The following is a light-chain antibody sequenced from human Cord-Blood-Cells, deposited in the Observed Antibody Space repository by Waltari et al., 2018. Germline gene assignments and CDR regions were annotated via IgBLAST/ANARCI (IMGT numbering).Light chain of an antibody. CDR3: SSYTSSSTWV. J-gene: IGLJ3*02. CDR1: SSDVGGYNY. CDR2: DVS. V-gene: IGLV2-14*03. Sequence: QSALTQPASVSGSPGQSITISCTGTSSDVGGYNYVSWYQQHPGKAPKLMIYDVSNRPSGVSNRFSGSKSGNTASLTSSGLQADDEADYYCSSYTSSSTWVFGGGTKLTVL.